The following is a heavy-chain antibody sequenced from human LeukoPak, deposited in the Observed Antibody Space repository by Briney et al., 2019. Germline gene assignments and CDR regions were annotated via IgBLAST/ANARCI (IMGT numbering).Heavy chain of an antibody. J-gene: IGHJ5*02. CDR3: ARDSVGYSYDANWFDP. D-gene: IGHD5-18*01. Sequence: PGGSLRLSCAASGFTFSSYAMSWVRQAPGKGLEWVSAISGSGGSTYYADSVKGRFTISRDNSKNTLYLQMNSLRAEDTAVYCCARDSVGYSYDANWFDPWGQGTLVTVSS. V-gene: IGHV3-23*01. CDR2: ISGSGGST. CDR1: GFTFSSYA.